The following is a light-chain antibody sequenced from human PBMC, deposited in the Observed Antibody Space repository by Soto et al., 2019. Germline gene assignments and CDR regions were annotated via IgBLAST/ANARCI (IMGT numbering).Light chain of an antibody. CDR3: QYWDDYSWT. Sequence: DIQMTQSPSTLSASVGDRVTITCRASQSITDWLAWYQQKPGKAPKILIYKASNLEGGVPSRFSGSGSGTEFTLSISSVQPDDFATYYCQYWDDYSWTFGQGTKVAIK. V-gene: IGKV1-5*03. CDR1: QSITDW. J-gene: IGKJ1*01. CDR2: KAS.